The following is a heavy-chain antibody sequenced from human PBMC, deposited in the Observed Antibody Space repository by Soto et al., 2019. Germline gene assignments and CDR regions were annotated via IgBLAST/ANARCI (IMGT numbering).Heavy chain of an antibody. D-gene: IGHD2-15*01. CDR3: ARGQVVAAQH. CDR1: GGTIVGGCCR. Sequence: SVTQRLTKTVSGGTIVGGCCRWSWIRQPPGKGLEWIGYIYHSGSTYYNPSLKSRVTISVDRSKNQFSLKLSSVTAADTAVYYCARGQVVAAQHWGQGTLVTVSS. J-gene: IGHJ4*02. V-gene: IGHV4-30-2*01. CDR2: IYHSGST.